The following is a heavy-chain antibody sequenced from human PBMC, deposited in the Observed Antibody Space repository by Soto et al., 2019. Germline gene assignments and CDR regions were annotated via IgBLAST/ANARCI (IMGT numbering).Heavy chain of an antibody. CDR3: ARDLPVERLEQQLAHDDY. V-gene: IGHV3-30-3*01. CDR1: EFTFSSYA. Sequence: HPGGSLRLSCAASEFTFSSYAMHWVRQAPGKGLEWVAVISYDGSNKYYADSVKGRFTISRDNSKNTLYLQMNSLRAEDTAVYYCARDLPVERLEQQLAHDDYWGQGTLVTVSS. D-gene: IGHD6-13*01. J-gene: IGHJ4*02. CDR2: ISYDGSNK.